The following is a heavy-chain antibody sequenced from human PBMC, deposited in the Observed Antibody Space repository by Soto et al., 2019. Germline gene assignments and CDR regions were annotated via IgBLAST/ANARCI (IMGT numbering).Heavy chain of an antibody. J-gene: IGHJ4*02. V-gene: IGHV5-51*01. D-gene: IGHD6-19*01. CDR2: IYAGDSDP. CDR3: ARQHPLDSSAWYN. Sequence: EVQLAQSGAEVKKPGESLKISCKGSGYSFSDYWIGWVRQVPGKGLEWVGTIYAGDSDPRYSPSFEGQVTMSVDKSISTAYLHWSSLKASDSAIYYCARQHPLDSSAWYNWGQGTLVTVSS. CDR1: GYSFSDYW.